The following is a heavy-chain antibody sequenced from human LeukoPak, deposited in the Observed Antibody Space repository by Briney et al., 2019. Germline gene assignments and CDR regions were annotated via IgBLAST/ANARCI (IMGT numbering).Heavy chain of an antibody. V-gene: IGHV1-2*04. J-gene: IGHJ5*02. CDR3: ARVVDVAAAAHNWFDP. CDR2: INPNSGGT. D-gene: IGHD6-13*01. CDR1: GYTFTGYY. Sequence: ASVKVSCKASGYTFTGYYMHWVRQAPGQGLEWMGWINPNSGGTNYAQKFQGWVTMTRDTSISTAYMELSRLRSDDTAVYYCARVVDVAAAAHNWFDPWGQGTLVTVSS.